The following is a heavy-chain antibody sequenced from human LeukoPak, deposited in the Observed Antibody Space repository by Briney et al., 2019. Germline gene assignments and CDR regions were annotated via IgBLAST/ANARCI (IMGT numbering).Heavy chain of an antibody. V-gene: IGHV3-23*01. CDR1: GFTFSSYA. D-gene: IGHD1-26*01. CDR3: AKVEVGATKRYYFDY. CDR2: ISGSGGST. Sequence: GGSLRPSCAASGFTFSSYAMSWVRQAPGKGLEWVSAISGSGGSTYYADSVKGRFTISRDNSKNTLYLQMNSLRAEDTAVYYCAKVEVGATKRYYFDYWGQGTLVTVSS. J-gene: IGHJ4*02.